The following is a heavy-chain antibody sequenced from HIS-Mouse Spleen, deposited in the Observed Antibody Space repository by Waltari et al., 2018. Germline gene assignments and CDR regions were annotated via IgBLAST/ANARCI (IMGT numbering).Heavy chain of an antibody. J-gene: IGHJ2*01. V-gene: IGHV4-39*07. CDR2: IYYSGST. Sequence: QLQLQESGPGLVKPSETLSLTCTVSGGAISSSSYSWGWRRRPHGKGLEWIGSIYYSGSTYYNPSLKSRVTISVDTSKNQFSLKLSSVTAADTAVYYCAREIPYSSSWYDWYFDLWGRGTLVTVSS. D-gene: IGHD6-13*01. CDR3: AREIPYSSSWYDWYFDL. CDR1: GGAISSSSYS.